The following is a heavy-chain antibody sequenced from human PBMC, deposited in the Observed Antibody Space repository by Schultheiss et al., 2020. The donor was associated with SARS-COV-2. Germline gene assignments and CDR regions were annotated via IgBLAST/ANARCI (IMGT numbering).Heavy chain of an antibody. Sequence: GESLKISCAASGFTFSSYAMSWVRQAPGKGLEWVSYISSSGSTIYYADSVKGRFTISRDNSKNTLYLQMNSLRAEDTAVYYCAGSSSNGGDDYWGQGTLVTVSS. J-gene: IGHJ4*02. CDR3: AGSSSNGGDDY. D-gene: IGHD6-6*01. CDR1: GFTFSSYA. V-gene: IGHV3-23*01. CDR2: ISSSGSTI.